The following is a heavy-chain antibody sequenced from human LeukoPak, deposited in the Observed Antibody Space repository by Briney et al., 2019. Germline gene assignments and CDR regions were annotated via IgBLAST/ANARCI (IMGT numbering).Heavy chain of an antibody. V-gene: IGHV1-18*01. CDR1: GYTFTSYG. J-gene: IGHJ4*02. CDR3: ARDPFPYSSSSYYFDY. CDR2: ISAYNGNT. D-gene: IGHD6-13*01. Sequence: ASVTLSCKASGYTFTSYGISWVRQAPGQGLEWMGWISAYNGNTNYAQKLQGRVTMTTDTSTSTAYMELRSLRSDDTAVYYCARDPFPYSSSSYYFDYWGQGTLVTVSS.